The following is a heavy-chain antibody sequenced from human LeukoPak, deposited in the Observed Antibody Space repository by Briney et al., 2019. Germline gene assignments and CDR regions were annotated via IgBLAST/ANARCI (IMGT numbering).Heavy chain of an antibody. D-gene: IGHD1-1*01. Sequence: GGSLRLSCAASGFTFSSYAMSWVRQAPGKGLECVSAISGSVGSTYYADSVKGRFTISRDNAKNSLYLQMNSLRAEDTAVYYCARGPDPSTTGTTSYFDYWGQGTLVTVSS. CDR2: ISGSVGST. CDR1: GFTFSSYA. V-gene: IGHV3-23*01. CDR3: ARGPDPSTTGTTSYFDY. J-gene: IGHJ4*02.